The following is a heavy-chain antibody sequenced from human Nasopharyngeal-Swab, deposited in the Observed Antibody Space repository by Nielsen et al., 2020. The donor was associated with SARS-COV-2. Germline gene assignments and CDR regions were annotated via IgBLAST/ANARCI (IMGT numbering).Heavy chain of an antibody. V-gene: IGHV3-73*01. CDR3: TRCGGGCYSGRDY. D-gene: IGHD2-15*01. CDR1: GFTFSDSA. CDR2: IRSKGNNYAT. Sequence: WGSLRLSCAASGFTFSDSAIHWVRQASGEGLEWVARIRSKGNNYATAYSASVKGRFIIFRDDPTNTAYLQMNSLKTEDTAMYYCTRCGGGCYSGRDYWGQGTLVTVSS. J-gene: IGHJ4*02.